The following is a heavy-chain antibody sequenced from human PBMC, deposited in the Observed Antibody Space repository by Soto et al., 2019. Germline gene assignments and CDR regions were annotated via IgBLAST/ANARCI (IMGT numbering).Heavy chain of an antibody. D-gene: IGHD6-13*01. CDR2: ISAYNGNT. V-gene: IGHV1-18*04. J-gene: IGHJ5*02. CDR1: GYTFTSYG. Sequence: VASVKVSCKTSGYTFTSYGISWVRQAPGQGLEWMGWISAYNGNTNYAQKLQGRVTMTTDTSTSTAYMELRSLRSDDTAVYYCARDLGIAAAGHWFDPWGQGTLVTVSS. CDR3: ARDLGIAAAGHWFDP.